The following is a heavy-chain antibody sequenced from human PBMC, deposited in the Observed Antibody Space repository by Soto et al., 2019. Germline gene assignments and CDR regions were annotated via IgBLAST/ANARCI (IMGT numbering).Heavy chain of an antibody. CDR1: GYTLTELS. Sequence: ASVKVSCKVSGYTLTELSMHWVRQAPGKGLEWMGGFDPEDGETIYAQKFQGRVTMTEDTSTDTAYMELSSLRSEDTAVYYCATDAFVGATSAFDIWGQGTMVTVSS. J-gene: IGHJ3*02. D-gene: IGHD1-26*01. V-gene: IGHV1-24*01. CDR3: ATDAFVGATSAFDI. CDR2: FDPEDGET.